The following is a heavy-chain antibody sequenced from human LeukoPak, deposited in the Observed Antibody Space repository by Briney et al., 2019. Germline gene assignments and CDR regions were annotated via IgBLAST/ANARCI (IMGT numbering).Heavy chain of an antibody. CDR1: GGFFSGYY. V-gene: IGHV4-34*01. Sequence: SETLSLTCAVYGGFFSGYYWSWIREPPGKGLEWIGEINHSGSTKYNPSLKSRVTISVDKSKNQFSLKLNSVTAADTAVYYCAKKDYYSLDVWGKGTTVTGSS. CDR3: AKKDYYSLDV. CDR2: INHSGST. J-gene: IGHJ6*03.